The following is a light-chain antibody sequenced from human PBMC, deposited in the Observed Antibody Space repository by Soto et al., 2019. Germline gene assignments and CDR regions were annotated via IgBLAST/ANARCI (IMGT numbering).Light chain of an antibody. J-gene: IGKJ2*01. Sequence: DIEMTQSPSTLSASVGDRVSITCRASQSISSWLAWYQQKPGKAPKLLIYDASSLGSWVPSRFSGSGSGTQFTLSISSLQPDDFATYYCQQCDSYPYTFGQGTNLDI. V-gene: IGKV1-5*01. CDR2: DAS. CDR1: QSISSW. CDR3: QQCDSYPYT.